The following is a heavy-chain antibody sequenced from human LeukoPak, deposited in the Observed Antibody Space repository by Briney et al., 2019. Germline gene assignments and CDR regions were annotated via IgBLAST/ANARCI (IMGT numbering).Heavy chain of an antibody. V-gene: IGHV3-23*01. CDR2: ISGSGGST. Sequence: GGSLRLSCAASGFTFSSYAMSWVRQAPGKGLEWVSAISGSGGSTYYADSVKGRFTISRDNSKNTLYLQVSSLRAEDTAFYYCTKDAYGGGFLIGYSYFDSWGQGTLVTVSS. CDR3: TKDAYGGGFLIGYSYFDS. J-gene: IGHJ4*02. D-gene: IGHD3-9*01. CDR1: GFTFSSYA.